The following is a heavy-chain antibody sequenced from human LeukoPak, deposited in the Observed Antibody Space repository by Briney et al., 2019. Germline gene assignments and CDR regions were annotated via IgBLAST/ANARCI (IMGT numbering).Heavy chain of an antibody. Sequence: ASVKVSCKASGYTFTSYDINWVRQATGQGLEWMGWMNPNSGNTGYAQKFQGRVTITRNTSIRTAYMELSSLRSEDTAVYYCARSAYCSSTSCRSWFDPWGQGNLVTVSS. CDR2: MNPNSGNT. CDR3: ARSAYCSSTSCRSWFDP. CDR1: GYTFTSYD. V-gene: IGHV1-8*03. D-gene: IGHD2-2*01. J-gene: IGHJ5*02.